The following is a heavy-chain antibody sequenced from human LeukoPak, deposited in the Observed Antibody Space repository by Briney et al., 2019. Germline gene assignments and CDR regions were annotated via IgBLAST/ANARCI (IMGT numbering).Heavy chain of an antibody. CDR1: GFTFSSYD. Sequence: GGSLKLSCAASGFTFSSYDMYRVRQATGQGLEWVSGIGTGGDPSYPGSVKGRFTISRENGKNSLYLQMNSLRAGDTAVYYCARSGSYSTGFDYWGQGTLVTVSS. CDR3: ARSGSYSTGFDY. V-gene: IGHV3-13*05. CDR2: IGTGGDP. D-gene: IGHD1-26*01. J-gene: IGHJ4*02.